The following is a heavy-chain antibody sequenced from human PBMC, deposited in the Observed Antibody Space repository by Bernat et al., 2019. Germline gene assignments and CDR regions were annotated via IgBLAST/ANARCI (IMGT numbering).Heavy chain of an antibody. CDR2: IHYSGST. J-gene: IGHJ3*02. CDR3: AKALLEWLPIDAFDI. V-gene: IGHV4-59*08. D-gene: IGHD3-3*01. CDR1: GGSISGFY. Sequence: QVQLQESGPGLEKPSETLSLTCTVSGGSISGFYWTWMRQPPGKGLEWIGYIHYSGSTNYNPSLKSRVTISADTSKNQFSLMLSSVTAADTAVYYCAKALLEWLPIDAFDIWGQGTMVTVSS.